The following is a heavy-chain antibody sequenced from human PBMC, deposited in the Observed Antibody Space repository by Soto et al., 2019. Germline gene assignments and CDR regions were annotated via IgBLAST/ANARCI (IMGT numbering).Heavy chain of an antibody. V-gene: IGHV4-4*07. J-gene: IGHJ4*02. D-gene: IGHD2-2*02. CDR2: IYTSGST. Sequence: QVQLQESGPGLVKPSETLSLTCTVSGGSISSYYWSWIRQPAGTGLEWIGRIYTSGSTNYNPSLKSRVTMSVDTSKYQFSLKLSSVTAADTAVYYCARGCSSTSCYMAFDYWGQGTLVTVSS. CDR1: GGSISSYY. CDR3: ARGCSSTSCYMAFDY.